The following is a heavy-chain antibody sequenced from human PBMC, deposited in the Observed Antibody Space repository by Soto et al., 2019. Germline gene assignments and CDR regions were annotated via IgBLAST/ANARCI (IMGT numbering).Heavy chain of an antibody. CDR2: IYYSGST. CDR3: GSYCRGSGGSCYPGY. J-gene: IGHJ4*02. V-gene: IGHV4-30-4*01. CDR1: GGSISSGDYY. D-gene: IGHD2-15*01. Sequence: QVQLQESGPGLVKPSQTLSLTCTVSGGSISSGDYYWSWIRQPPGKGLEWIGYIYYSGSTYYNPSLQSRVTISVDTSKIQFSLKLSSVTAADTAVYYCGSYCRGSGGSCYPGYWGQGTLVTVSS.